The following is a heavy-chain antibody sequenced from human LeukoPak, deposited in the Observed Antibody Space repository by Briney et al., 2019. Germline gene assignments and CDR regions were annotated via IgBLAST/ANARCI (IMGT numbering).Heavy chain of an antibody. D-gene: IGHD3-10*01. CDR3: AKVKVGFGETAYFDY. CDR2: INAGNGNT. V-gene: IGHV1-3*01. J-gene: IGHJ4*02. Sequence: GASVKVSCKASGYTFTSYAMHWVRQAPGQRLEWMGWINAGNGNTKYSQKFQGRVTITRDTSASTAYMELSSLRSEDTAVYYCAKVKVGFGETAYFDYWGQGTLVTVSS. CDR1: GYTFTSYA.